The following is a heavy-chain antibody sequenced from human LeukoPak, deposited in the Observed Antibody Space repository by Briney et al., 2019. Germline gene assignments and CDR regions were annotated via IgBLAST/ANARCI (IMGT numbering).Heavy chain of an antibody. V-gene: IGHV3-13*04. J-gene: IGHJ4*02. CDR1: ALTFIDYD. Sequence: GRSLRLSCAPSALTFIDYDIHWVRQVIGKGLEWVSPIGIRVDIHYSGSSKGRSTISRENAESSLYLQMNSLRAEDTAVYYCARGGIQVSGIDEFDYWGQGTLVTVSS. D-gene: IGHD5-18*01. CDR3: ARGGIQVSGIDEFDY. CDR2: IGIRVDI.